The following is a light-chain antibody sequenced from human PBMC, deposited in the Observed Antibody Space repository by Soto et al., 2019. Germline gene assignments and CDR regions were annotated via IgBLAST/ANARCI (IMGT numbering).Light chain of an antibody. J-gene: IGKJ5*01. Sequence: EIVLTQSPATLSLSPGERATLSCRASQSVSSYLAWYQQKPGQAPRLLIYDVSNRATSIPARFSGSGSGTDFTLTISSLEPEDFAVYYCQQRSNWPPITFGQGTRLEIK. V-gene: IGKV3-11*01. CDR3: QQRSNWPPIT. CDR2: DVS. CDR1: QSVSSY.